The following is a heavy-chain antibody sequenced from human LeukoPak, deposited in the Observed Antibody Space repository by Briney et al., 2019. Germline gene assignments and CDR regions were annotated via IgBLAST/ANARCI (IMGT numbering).Heavy chain of an antibody. CDR3: AKDANYYDSSGYLIPFDY. D-gene: IGHD3-22*01. Sequence: GGPLRLSCSASGFTFSRFAMTWVRQLPGKGLDWVSSISGNCQQTYYADSVKVRYPVSGDNSKNILYLQMDGLRADDSALYYSAKDANYYDSSGYLIPFDYWGQGTLVTVSS. J-gene: IGHJ4*02. V-gene: IGHV3-23*01. CDR2: ISGNCQQT. CDR1: GFTFSRFA.